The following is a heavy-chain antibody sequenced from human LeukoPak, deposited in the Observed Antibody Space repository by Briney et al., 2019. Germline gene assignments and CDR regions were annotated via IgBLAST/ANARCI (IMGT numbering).Heavy chain of an antibody. J-gene: IGHJ4*02. CDR2: ISSSSSYV. V-gene: IGHV3-21*01. Sequence: GGSLRLSCAASGFTFSSYSMNWVRQAPGKGLEWVSSISSSSSYVYYADSVKGRFTISRDNAKNSLYLQMNSLRAEDTAVYYCARDVVRRSYDYWGQGTLVTVSS. D-gene: IGHD1-26*01. CDR3: ARDVVRRSYDY. CDR1: GFTFSSYS.